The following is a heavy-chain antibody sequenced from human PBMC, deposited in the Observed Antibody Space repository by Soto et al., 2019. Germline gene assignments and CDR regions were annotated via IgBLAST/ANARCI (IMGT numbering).Heavy chain of an antibody. J-gene: IGHJ4*02. CDR1: GFTLNNYY. V-gene: IGHV3-7*03. CDR2: IKGDGSDP. CDR3: ARDPVTAD. Sequence: PGGSLRLSCAASGFTLNNYYLSWVRQAPGKGLEWVGNIKGDGSDPHYVDSVKGRFTISRDSAENSIYLQMNSLKAEDTAMYYCARDPVTADWGQGTLVTVSS.